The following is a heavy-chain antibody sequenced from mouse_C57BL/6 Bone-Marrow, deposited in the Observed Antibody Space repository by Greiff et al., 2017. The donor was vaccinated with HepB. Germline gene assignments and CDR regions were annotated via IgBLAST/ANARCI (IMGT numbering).Heavy chain of an antibody. D-gene: IGHD1-1*01. V-gene: IGHV1-81*01. CDR3: ASITTVVARDY. CDR1: GYTFTSYG. J-gene: IGHJ2*01. CDR2: IYPRSGNT. Sequence: VKLQQSGAELARPGASVKLSCKASGYTFTSYGISWVKQRTGQGLEWIGEIYPRSGNTYYNEKFKGKATLTADKSSSTAYMELRSLTSEDSAVYFCASITTVVARDYWGQGTTLTVSS.